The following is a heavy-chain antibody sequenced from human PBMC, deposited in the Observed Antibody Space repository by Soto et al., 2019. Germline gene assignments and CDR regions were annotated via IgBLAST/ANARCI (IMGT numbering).Heavy chain of an antibody. V-gene: IGHV6-1*01. CDR1: GDSVSSNTAA. Sequence: SQTLSLTCAISGDSVSSNTAAWNWIRSSPSRGLEWLGRTYYRSNWRHDYAVSVRSRITVNPDTSKNHFSLQPNSVTPDDTAVYCCARSVAGSGFDLWGQGTLVTVSS. CDR2: TYYRSNWRH. J-gene: IGHJ4*02. CDR3: ARSVAGSGFDL. D-gene: IGHD6-19*01.